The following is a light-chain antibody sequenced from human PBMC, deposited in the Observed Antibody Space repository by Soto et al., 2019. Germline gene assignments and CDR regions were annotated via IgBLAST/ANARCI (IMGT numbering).Light chain of an antibody. Sequence: QSALTHPPSVSGAPGQRVTISCTGSSSNIGAGYDVHWYQHLPGTAPKLLISGNTNRPSGVPGRFSGSKSGTSASLTITGLQTEDEGDYYCQSYDTSLSGRVFGGGTKVTVL. CDR1: SSNIGAGYD. CDR2: GNT. V-gene: IGLV1-40*01. CDR3: QSYDTSLSGRV. J-gene: IGLJ3*02.